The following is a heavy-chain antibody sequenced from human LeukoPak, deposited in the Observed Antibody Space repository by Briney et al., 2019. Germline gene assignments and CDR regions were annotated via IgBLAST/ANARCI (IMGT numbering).Heavy chain of an antibody. CDR2: ISSSSSTI. CDR3: ARVSSSWSPYYFDY. D-gene: IGHD6-13*01. J-gene: IGHJ4*02. Sequence: PGGSLRLSCAASGFTFSSYSMNWVRQAPGKGLEWVSYISSSSSTIYYAGSVKGRFTISRDNAKNSLYLQMNSLRAEDTAVYYCARVSSSWSPYYFDYWGQGTLVTVSS. V-gene: IGHV3-48*04. CDR1: GFTFSSYS.